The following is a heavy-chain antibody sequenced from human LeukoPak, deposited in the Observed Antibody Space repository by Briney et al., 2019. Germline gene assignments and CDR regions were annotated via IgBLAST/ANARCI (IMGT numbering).Heavy chain of an antibody. D-gene: IGHD3-22*01. J-gene: IGHJ4*02. CDR1: GFAFTAYL. CDR3: VSEGEHYYDHSASFDY. Sequence: GGSLRPSCAASGFAFTAYLIHWVRQPPGKGLEWVAVMSSDGNAIFYADSVRGRFTISRDNSKNTLYLQVNSLRVEDTAVYYCVSEGEHYYDHSASFDYWGQGTLVTVSS. V-gene: IGHV3-30-3*01. CDR2: MSSDGNAI.